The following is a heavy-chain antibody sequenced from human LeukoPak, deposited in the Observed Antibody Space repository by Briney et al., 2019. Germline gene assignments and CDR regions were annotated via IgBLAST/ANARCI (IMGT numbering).Heavy chain of an antibody. CDR3: ASRCSSTSCYRYYYMDV. CDR2: IYHSGST. CDR1: GGSISSYY. V-gene: IGHV4-59*04. J-gene: IGHJ6*03. Sequence: SETLSLTCTVSGGSISSYYWSWIRQPPGKGLEWIGYIYHSGSTYYNPSLKSRVTISVDRSKNQFSLKLSSVTAADTAVYYCASRCSSTSCYRYYYMDVWGKGTTVTVSS. D-gene: IGHD2-2*01.